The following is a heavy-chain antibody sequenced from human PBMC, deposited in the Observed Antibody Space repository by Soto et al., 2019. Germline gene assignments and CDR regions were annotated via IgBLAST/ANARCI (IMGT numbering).Heavy chain of an antibody. CDR2: IYYSGST. CDR3: ARGDCSGGSCYSPNYYYGMDV. D-gene: IGHD2-15*01. Sequence: SETLSLTCTVSGGSISSYYWSWIRQPPGKGLEWIGYIYYSGSTNYNPSLKSRVTISVDTSKSQFSLKLSSVTAADTAVYYCARGDCSGGSCYSPNYYYGMDVWGQGTTVTVSS. CDR1: GGSISSYY. V-gene: IGHV4-59*01. J-gene: IGHJ6*02.